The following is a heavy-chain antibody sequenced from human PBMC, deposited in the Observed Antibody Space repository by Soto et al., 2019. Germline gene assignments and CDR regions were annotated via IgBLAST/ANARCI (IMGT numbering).Heavy chain of an antibody. CDR1: GDSIRSSSYY. CDR2: IYYRGRT. J-gene: IGHJ3*02. D-gene: IGHD6-13*01. Sequence: QLQLQESGPGLVKPSETLSLTCTVSGDSIRSSSYYWGWIRQPPGKGVEWIGRIYYRGRTYYNPSLKSRVTISVDTSKNQVSLKLSFVTAADTAVYYCARPLEVDSSSWYGSDAFDIWGQGTMVTVSS. CDR3: ARPLEVDSSSWYGSDAFDI. V-gene: IGHV4-39*01.